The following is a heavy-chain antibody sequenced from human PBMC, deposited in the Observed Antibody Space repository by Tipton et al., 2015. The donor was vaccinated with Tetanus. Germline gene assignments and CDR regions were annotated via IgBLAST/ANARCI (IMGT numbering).Heavy chain of an antibody. J-gene: IGHJ4*02. V-gene: IGHV4-34*01. CDR1: GGSFSGHY. D-gene: IGHD4-17*01. Sequence: LRLSCAVYGGSFSGHYWSWMRQPPGKGLEWIGEVHHSGSTKYNPSLKSRATILADTSKDQFSLRLSSVTAADTALYYCAKHGDRDTIGHHFDYWTQGTLVTVSS. CDR2: VHHSGST. CDR3: AKHGDRDTIGHHFDY.